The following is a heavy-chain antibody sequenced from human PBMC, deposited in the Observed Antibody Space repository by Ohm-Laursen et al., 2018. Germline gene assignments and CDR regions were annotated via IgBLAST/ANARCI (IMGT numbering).Heavy chain of an antibody. CDR3: TRDGPLGRRAFDI. J-gene: IGHJ3*02. V-gene: IGHV3-7*01. CDR1: GFTLASFW. Sequence: SLRLSCTASGFTLASFWMKWVRQTPGKGLEWVANMNHDGSLINYVDSVKGRFTISRDNAKNAVYLQMDSLRLEDTAVYYCTRDGPLGRRAFDIWGQGTLVTVSS. D-gene: IGHD1-14*01. CDR2: MNHDGSLI.